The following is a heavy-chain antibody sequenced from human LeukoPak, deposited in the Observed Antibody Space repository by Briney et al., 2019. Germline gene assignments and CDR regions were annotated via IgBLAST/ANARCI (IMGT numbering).Heavy chain of an antibody. CDR1: GFTFSSYS. CDR3: ARAHNWKYGSFDF. V-gene: IGHV3-21*01. Sequence: PGGSLRLSCAASGFTFSSYSMNWVRQAPGKGLEWVSCISSSSSYIYYADSVKGRFTISRDNAKNSLYLQMSSLRAEDTAVYYCARAHNWKYGSFDFWGQGTLVTVSS. D-gene: IGHD1-7*01. CDR2: ISSSSSYI. J-gene: IGHJ4*02.